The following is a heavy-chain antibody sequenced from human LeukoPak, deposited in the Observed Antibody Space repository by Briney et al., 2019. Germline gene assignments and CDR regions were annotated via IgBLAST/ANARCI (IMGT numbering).Heavy chain of an antibody. CDR2: ISSSSGHI. CDR1: GITFSSYT. D-gene: IGHD3-16*01. J-gene: IGHJ4*02. CDR3: ARDRGGEFDY. Sequence: GGSLRLSCAASGITFSSYTMTWVRQAPGKGLECVSSISSSSGHIYYADSVKGRFTISRDNAKNSLYLQMNSLGADDTAVFYCARDRGGEFDYWGQGTLVTVSS. V-gene: IGHV3-21*01.